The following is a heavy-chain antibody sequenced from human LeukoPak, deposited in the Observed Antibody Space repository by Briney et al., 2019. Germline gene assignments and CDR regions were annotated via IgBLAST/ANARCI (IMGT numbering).Heavy chain of an antibody. CDR3: AKGACTSTSCPSDY. D-gene: IGHD2-2*01. CDR2: ITHGGDST. CDR1: GFTFCRYS. J-gene: IGHJ4*02. V-gene: IGHV3-23*01. Sequence: GGSLRLSCAASGFTFCRYSMSWVRQAPGKGLEWVSGITHGGDSTYYADSVKGRFTISRDNSKNTLYLQMNSLRAEDTAVYYCAKGACTSTSCPSDYWGLGTLVTVSS.